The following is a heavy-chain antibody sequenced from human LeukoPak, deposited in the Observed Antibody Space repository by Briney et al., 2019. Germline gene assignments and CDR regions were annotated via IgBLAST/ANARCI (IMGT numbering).Heavy chain of an antibody. V-gene: IGHV3-72*01. CDR3: ASGYNSLDS. Sequence: SGGSLRLSCAVSGFTFSDHYMDWVRQAPGKGLEWVGRTRNKANSYTTEYAASVKGRFTISRDDSKNSLYLQMNSLKIKDAAVYYCASGYNSLDSWGQGTLVTVSS. CDR1: GFTFSDHY. D-gene: IGHD1-14*01. CDR2: TRNKANSYTT. J-gene: IGHJ4*02.